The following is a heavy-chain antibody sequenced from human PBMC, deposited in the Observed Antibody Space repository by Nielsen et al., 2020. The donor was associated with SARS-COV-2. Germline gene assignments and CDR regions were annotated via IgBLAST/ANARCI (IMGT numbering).Heavy chain of an antibody. CDR3: ATANDDYYDSSGAAEFDY. Sequence: GESLKISCAASGFTFSSYAMHWVRQAPGKGLEWVAVISYDGSNKYYADSVKGRFTISRDNSKNTLYLQMNSLRAEDTAVYYCATANDDYYDSSGAAEFDYWGQGTLVTVSS. D-gene: IGHD3-22*01. CDR2: ISYDGSNK. CDR1: GFTFSSYA. J-gene: IGHJ4*02. V-gene: IGHV3-30*04.